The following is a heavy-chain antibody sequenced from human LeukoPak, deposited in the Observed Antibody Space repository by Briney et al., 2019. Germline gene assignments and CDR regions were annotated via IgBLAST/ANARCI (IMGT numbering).Heavy chain of an antibody. J-gene: IGHJ6*03. CDR3: ARGYCGSCYHTSPFYYYYYMDV. CDR1: GGSFSGYY. CDR2: INHNGST. V-gene: IGHV4-34*01. D-gene: IGHD2-15*01. Sequence: PSETLSLTCAVYGGSFSGYYWSWIRQPPGKGLEWIGEINHNGSTNYNPSLKSRVTISVDTSKNQFSLKLSSVTAADTAVYYCARGYCGSCYHTSPFYYYYYMDVWGKGTTVTVSS.